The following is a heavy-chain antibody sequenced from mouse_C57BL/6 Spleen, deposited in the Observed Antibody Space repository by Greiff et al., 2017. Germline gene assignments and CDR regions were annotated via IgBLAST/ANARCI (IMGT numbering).Heavy chain of an antibody. CDR1: GFTFSSYA. Sequence: EVNLVESGEGLVKPGGSLKLSCAASGFTFSSYAMSWVRQTPEKRLEWVAYISSGGDYIYYADTVKGRFTISRDNARNTLYLQMSSLKSEDTAMYYCTRERHYYGSSSRTLLDYWGQGTTLTVSS. D-gene: IGHD1-1*01. V-gene: IGHV5-9-1*02. CDR3: TRERHYYGSSSRTLLDY. CDR2: ISSGGDYI. J-gene: IGHJ2*01.